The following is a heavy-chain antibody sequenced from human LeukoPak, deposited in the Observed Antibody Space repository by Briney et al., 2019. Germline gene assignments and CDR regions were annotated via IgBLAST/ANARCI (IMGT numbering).Heavy chain of an antibody. CDR1: GGTFSSYA. V-gene: IGHV1-69*05. D-gene: IGHD6-13*01. CDR2: IIPIFGTA. J-gene: IGHJ6*03. CDR3: ARVAQAAAGTFYYYYYTDV. Sequence: SVNVSCKASGGTFSSYAISWVRQAPGQGLDWMGRIIPIFGTANYAQKFQGRVTITTDESTSTAYMELSSLRSEDTAVYYCARVAQAAAGTFYYYYYTDVGGKGTTVTVSS.